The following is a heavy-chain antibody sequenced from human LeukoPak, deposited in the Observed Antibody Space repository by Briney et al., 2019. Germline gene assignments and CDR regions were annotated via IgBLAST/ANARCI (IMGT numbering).Heavy chain of an antibody. Sequence: PGGSLRLSCAASGFTFSSYSMSWVRQAPGKELEWVANIKHDGSEKYYVDSVKGRSTISRDNAKKSLYLQVNSLRAEDTAVYYCASDRRGNSYGFDYWGQGTLVTVSS. D-gene: IGHD5-18*01. CDR2: IKHDGSEK. CDR1: GFTFSSYS. V-gene: IGHV3-7*01. CDR3: ASDRRGNSYGFDY. J-gene: IGHJ4*02.